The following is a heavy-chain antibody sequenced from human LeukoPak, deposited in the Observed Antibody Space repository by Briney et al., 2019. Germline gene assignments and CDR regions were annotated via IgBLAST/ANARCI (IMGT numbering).Heavy chain of an antibody. CDR1: GFTFSNYW. J-gene: IGHJ4*02. CDR3: ARVTYYYDSSGYHFDY. V-gene: IGHV3-7*01. Sequence: PGGSLRLSCAASGFTFSNYWMSWVRQAPGKGLEWVANKKEDGSEKNYVDSLKGRFTISRDNAKNSLYLQINSLRAEDTAVYYCARVTYYYDSSGYHFDYWGQGTLVTVSS. D-gene: IGHD3-22*01. CDR2: KKEDGSEK.